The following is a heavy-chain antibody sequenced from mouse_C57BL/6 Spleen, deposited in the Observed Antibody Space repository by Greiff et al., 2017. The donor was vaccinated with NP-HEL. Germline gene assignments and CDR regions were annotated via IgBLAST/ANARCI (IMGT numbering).Heavy chain of an antibody. CDR3: AIPNYGSSHYAMDY. CDR1: GYTFTSYW. D-gene: IGHD1-1*01. CDR2: IDPSDSYT. V-gene: IGHV1-50*01. J-gene: IGHJ4*01. Sequence: VQLQQPGAELVKPGASVKLSCKASGYTFTSYWMQWVKQRPGQGLEWIGEIDPSDSYTNYNQKFKGKATLTVDTSSSTAYMQLSSLTSEDSAVYYCAIPNYGSSHYAMDYWGQGTSVTVSS.